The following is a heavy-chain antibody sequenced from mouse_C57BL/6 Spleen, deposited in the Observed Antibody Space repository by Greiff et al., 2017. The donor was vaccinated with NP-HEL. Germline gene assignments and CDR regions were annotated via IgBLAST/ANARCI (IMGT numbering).Heavy chain of an antibody. CDR3: TAYYGNFSMDY. CDR1: GFNIKDDY. D-gene: IGHD2-10*01. J-gene: IGHJ4*01. Sequence: EVQLQQSGAELVRPGASVKLSCTASGFNIKDDYMHWVKQRPEQGLEWIGWIDPENGDTEYASKFQGKATITADTSSTTAYLQLSSLTSEDTAGYYCTAYYGNFSMDYWGHGTSVTVSS. CDR2: IDPENGDT. V-gene: IGHV14-4*01.